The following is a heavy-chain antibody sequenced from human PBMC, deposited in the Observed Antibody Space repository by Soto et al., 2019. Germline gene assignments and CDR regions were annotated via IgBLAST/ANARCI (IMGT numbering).Heavy chain of an antibody. D-gene: IGHD3-16*01. CDR2: INHSGST. CDR3: AYFTPHFDY. V-gene: IGHV4-34*01. J-gene: IGHJ4*02. Sequence: QVQLQQWGAGLLKPSETLSLTCAVYGGSFSGYYWSWIRQPPGKGLEWSGEINHSGSTNYNPSLKSRVTISVDTSKNQFYLKLSSVTAADTAVYYCAYFTPHFDYWGQGTLVTVSS. CDR1: GGSFSGYY.